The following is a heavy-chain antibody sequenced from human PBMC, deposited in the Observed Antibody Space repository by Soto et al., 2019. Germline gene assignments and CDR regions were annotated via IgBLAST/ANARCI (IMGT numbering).Heavy chain of an antibody. J-gene: IGHJ6*02. CDR2: IIPIFGTA. CDR1: GGTFSSYA. CDR3: AGEDPEDWTDGVINDGMDV. V-gene: IGHV1-69*12. Sequence: QVQLVQSGAEVKKPGSSVKVSCKASGGTFSSYAISWVRQAPGQGLEWMGGIIPIFGTANYAQKFQGRVTLTADESTSTDNMELSSLRSEDTAVYYCAGEDPEDWTDGVINDGMDVWGQGTTVTVSS. D-gene: IGHD1-1*01.